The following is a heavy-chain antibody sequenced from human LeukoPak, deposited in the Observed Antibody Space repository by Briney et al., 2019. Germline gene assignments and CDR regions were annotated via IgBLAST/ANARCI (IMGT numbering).Heavy chain of an antibody. V-gene: IGHV1-69*13. CDR1: GGTFSSYA. J-gene: IGHJ4*02. D-gene: IGHD2-15*01. Sequence: ASVKVSCKASGGTFSSYAISWVRQAPGQGLEWMGGIIPIFGTANYAQKFQGRVTITAVESTSTAYMELSSLRSEDTAVYYCARVSPPYSYYFDYWGQGTLVTVSS. CDR2: IIPIFGTA. CDR3: ARVSPPYSYYFDY.